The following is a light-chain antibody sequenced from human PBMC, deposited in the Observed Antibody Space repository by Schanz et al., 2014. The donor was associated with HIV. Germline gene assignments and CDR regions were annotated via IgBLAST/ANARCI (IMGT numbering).Light chain of an antibody. Sequence: QSALTQPRSVSGSPGQSVAISCTGTSSDVGGYNYVSWYQQHPGKAPKLMIYDVTKRPSGVPDRFSGSKSGNTASLTISGLQAEDEADYYCQSYDSSLNSYVFGSGTKLTVL. V-gene: IGLV2-11*01. J-gene: IGLJ1*01. CDR2: DVT. CDR1: SSDVGGYNY. CDR3: QSYDSSLNSYV.